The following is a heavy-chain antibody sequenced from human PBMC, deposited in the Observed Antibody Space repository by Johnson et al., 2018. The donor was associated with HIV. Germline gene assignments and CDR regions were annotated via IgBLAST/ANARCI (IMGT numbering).Heavy chain of an antibody. CDR3: AKDGVAAAFAAFDI. Sequence: EVQLVESGGGVVQPGRSLRLSCAASGFTFSSYAMHWVRQAPGKGLEWVSGISWNSGSIGYADSVKGRFTISRDNAKNSLYLQMNSLRAEDTALYYCAKDGVAAAFAAFDIWGQGTMVTVSS. CDR2: ISWNSGSI. V-gene: IGHV3-9*01. D-gene: IGHD6-13*01. CDR1: GFTFSSYA. J-gene: IGHJ3*02.